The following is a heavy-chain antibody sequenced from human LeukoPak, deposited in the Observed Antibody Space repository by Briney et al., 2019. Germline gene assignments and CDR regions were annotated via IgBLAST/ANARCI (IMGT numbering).Heavy chain of an antibody. CDR1: GGTFSSYA. V-gene: IGHV1-69*13. Sequence: SVKVSCKASGGTFSSYAISWVRQAPGQGLEWMGGIIPIFGTANYAQKFQGRVTITADESTSTAYMELSSLRSEDTAVYYCARVRGGSDDPFDIWGQGTMVTVSS. CDR3: ARVRGGSDDPFDI. J-gene: IGHJ3*02. CDR2: IIPIFGTA. D-gene: IGHD2-15*01.